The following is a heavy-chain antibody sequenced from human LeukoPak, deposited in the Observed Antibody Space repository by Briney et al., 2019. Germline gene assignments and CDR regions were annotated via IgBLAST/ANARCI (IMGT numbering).Heavy chain of an antibody. CDR1: GFTFNDYA. CDR3: AKNQWELTD. V-gene: IGHV3-23*01. J-gene: IGHJ4*02. CDR2: ISDTGGNT. Sequence: GGSLRLSCAASGFTFNDYAMSWVRQAPGKGLEWVSGISDTGGNTYCADTVKGRFTISRDNSKNTLFLQMNSLRAEDTAIYSCAKNQWELTDWGQGTLVTVSS. D-gene: IGHD1-26*01.